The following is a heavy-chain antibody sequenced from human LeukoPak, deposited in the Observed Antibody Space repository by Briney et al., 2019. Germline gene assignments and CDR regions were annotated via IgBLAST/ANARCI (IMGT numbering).Heavy chain of an antibody. V-gene: IGHV1-18*01. Sequence: ASVKVSCKASGYTFSSYGISWVRQAPGQGLEWMGWISVHSGDTKYAQKFQDRVIMTTDTSTSTAYMELWGLRPDDTAVYYCARDQYDSVWGSHRPYFDYWGQGTLVTVSS. D-gene: IGHD3-16*01. CDR1: GYTFSSYG. CDR3: ARDQYDSVWGSHRPYFDY. CDR2: ISVHSGDT. J-gene: IGHJ4*02.